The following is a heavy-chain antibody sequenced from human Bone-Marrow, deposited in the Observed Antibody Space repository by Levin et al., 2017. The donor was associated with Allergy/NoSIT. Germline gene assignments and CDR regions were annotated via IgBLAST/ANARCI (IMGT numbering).Heavy chain of an antibody. CDR1: GFTFSNAW. J-gene: IGHJ4*02. V-gene: IGHV3-15*01. D-gene: IGHD2-15*01. Sequence: GGSLRLSCAASGFTFSNAWMSWVRQAPGKGLEWVGRIKSKTDGGTTDYAAPVKGRFTISRDDSKNTLYLQMNSLKTEDTAVYYCTTDPGYCSGGSCYDVDYWGQGTLVTVSS. CDR2: IKSKTDGGTT. CDR3: TTDPGYCSGGSCYDVDY.